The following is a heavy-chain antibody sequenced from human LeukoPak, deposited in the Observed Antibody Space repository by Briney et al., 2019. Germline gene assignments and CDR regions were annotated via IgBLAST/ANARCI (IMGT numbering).Heavy chain of an antibody. CDR3: ARGRWRIVVVPAAISWFDP. CDR1: CGSFSGYY. V-gene: IGHV4-34*01. Sequence: PSETLSLTCAVYCGSFSGYYWSWIRQPPGKGLEWIGEINHSGSTNYNPSLKSRVTISVDTSKNQLSLKLSSVTAADTAVYYCARGRWRIVVVPAAISWFDPWGQGTLVTVSS. D-gene: IGHD2-2*01. J-gene: IGHJ5*02. CDR2: INHSGST.